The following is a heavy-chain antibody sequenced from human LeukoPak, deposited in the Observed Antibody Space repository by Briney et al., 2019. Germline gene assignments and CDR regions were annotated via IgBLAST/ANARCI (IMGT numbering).Heavy chain of an antibody. CDR3: AASPYYYDSSVLFYDY. Sequence: GASVKVSCKASGFTFTSSAMQWVRQARGQRLEWIGWIVVGSGNTNYAQKFQERVTITRDMSTSTAYMELSSLRSEDTAVYYCAASPYYYDSSVLFYDYWGQGTLVTVSS. J-gene: IGHJ4*02. CDR1: GFTFTSSA. V-gene: IGHV1-58*02. CDR2: IVVGSGNT. D-gene: IGHD3-22*01.